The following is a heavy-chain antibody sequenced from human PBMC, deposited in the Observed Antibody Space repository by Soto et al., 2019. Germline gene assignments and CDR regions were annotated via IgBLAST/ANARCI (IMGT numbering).Heavy chain of an antibody. CDR1: GGTFSRYA. D-gene: IGHD6-13*01. CDR2: IIPIFGTA. J-gene: IGHJ4*02. CDR3: ARSSGLDSSSWSSY. V-gene: IGHV1-69*13. Sequence: GASVKVSCKASGGTFSRYAISWVRQDPGQGLEWMGGIIPIFGTANYAQKFQGRVTITADESTSTAYMELSSLRSEDTAVYYCARSSGLDSSSWSSYWGQGTLVTVSS.